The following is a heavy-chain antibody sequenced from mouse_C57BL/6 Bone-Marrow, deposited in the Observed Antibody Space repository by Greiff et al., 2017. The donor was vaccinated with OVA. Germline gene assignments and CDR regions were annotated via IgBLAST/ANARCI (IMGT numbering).Heavy chain of an antibody. CDR1: GFTFSNYW. V-gene: IGHV6-3*01. Sequence: EVKVVESGGGLVQPGGSMKLSCVASGFTFSNYWMNWVRQSPEKGLEWVAQIRLKSDNYATHYAESVKGRFTISRDDSKSSVYLQMNNLRAEDTGIYYCTGGAYYSNYWYFDVWGTGTTVTVSS. CDR3: TGGAYYSNYWYFDV. CDR2: IRLKSDNYAT. D-gene: IGHD2-5*01. J-gene: IGHJ1*03.